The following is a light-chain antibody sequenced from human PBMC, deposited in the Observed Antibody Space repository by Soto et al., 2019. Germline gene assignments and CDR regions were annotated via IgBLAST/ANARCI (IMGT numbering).Light chain of an antibody. CDR3: QSYDSSRKV. V-gene: IGLV1-40*01. J-gene: IGLJ3*02. Sequence: QSVLTQPPSVSGAPGQRVTISCTGSSSNIGAGYDVHWYPQLPGTAPKLLIDGNSNRPSGVPDRFSGSKSGTSASLAITGLQSEDEADYYGQSYDSSRKVFGGGTKLTVL. CDR2: GNS. CDR1: SSNIGAGYD.